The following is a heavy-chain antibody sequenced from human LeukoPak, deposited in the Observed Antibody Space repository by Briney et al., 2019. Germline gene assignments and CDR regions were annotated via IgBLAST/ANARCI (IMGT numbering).Heavy chain of an antibody. CDR3: ARDNDSGYSYALDY. D-gene: IGHD5-18*01. V-gene: IGHV4-38-2*02. Sequence: SETLSLTCTVSGYSISSGYYWGRIRQPPGKGLEWIGSIYHSGSTYYNPSLKSRVTISVDTSKNQFSLKLSSVTAADTAVYYCARDNDSGYSYALDYWGQGTLVTVSS. CDR1: GYSISSGYY. CDR2: IYHSGST. J-gene: IGHJ4*02.